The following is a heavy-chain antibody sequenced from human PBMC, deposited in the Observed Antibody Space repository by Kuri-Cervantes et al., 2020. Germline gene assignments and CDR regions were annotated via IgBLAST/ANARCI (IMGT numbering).Heavy chain of an antibody. CDR3: AEGFGGVIVGPFGY. J-gene: IGHJ4*02. V-gene: IGHV4-34*01. Sequence: GSLRLSCAVYGGSFSGYYWNWIRQPPGKGLEWIGEINQSGSTNYNPSLKARSTISVDTSKNQFSLKLSSVTAADTAVYYCAEGFGGVIVGPFGYWGQGTLVTSPQ. CDR2: INQSGST. CDR1: GGSFSGYY. D-gene: IGHD3-16*02.